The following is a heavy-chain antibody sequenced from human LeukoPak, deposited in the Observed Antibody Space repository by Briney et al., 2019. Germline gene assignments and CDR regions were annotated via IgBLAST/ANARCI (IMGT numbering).Heavy chain of an antibody. J-gene: IGHJ4*02. CDR2: ISGSGGST. CDR3: AKRFGELLPSTGDFDY. Sequence: GGSLRLSCAASGFTFSSYAMSWVRQAPGKGLERVSAISGSGGSTYYADSVKGRFTISRDNSKNTLYLQMNSLRAEDTAVYYCAKRFGELLPSTGDFDYWGQGTLVTVSS. D-gene: IGHD3-10*01. CDR1: GFTFSSYA. V-gene: IGHV3-23*01.